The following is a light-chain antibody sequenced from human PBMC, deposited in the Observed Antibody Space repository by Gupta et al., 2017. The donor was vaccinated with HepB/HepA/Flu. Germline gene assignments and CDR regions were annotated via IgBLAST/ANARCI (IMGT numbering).Light chain of an antibody. CDR1: ASNLGTNY. CDR2: KNN. V-gene: IGLV1-47*01. CDR3: AVWDDDRRAVV. J-gene: IGLJ2*01. Sequence: QSVVTQPPSESVTRGQRVTIPCSGSASNLGTNYVYWYQQLPEAAPNLLIWKNNQWPSGVPDRFSGSKSATSASLTTSGLQSVDEADYYCAVWDDDRRAVVFGGGTRLTVL.